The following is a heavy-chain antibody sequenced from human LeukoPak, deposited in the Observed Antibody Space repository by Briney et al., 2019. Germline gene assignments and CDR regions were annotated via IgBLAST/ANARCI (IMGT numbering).Heavy chain of an antibody. CDR1: GGSVNNYY. D-gene: IGHD3-3*01. Sequence: SETLSLTCAVSGGSVNNYYWSWIRQPPGKGLEWVGYIYSTGNTNYNPSLKSRVTISLDTSKNQFSLNLSSVTAADTAVYYCAKHYWVFGAAHFYMDVWGKGTTVTVSS. CDR2: IYSTGNT. V-gene: IGHV4-4*09. J-gene: IGHJ6*03. CDR3: AKHYWVFGAAHFYMDV.